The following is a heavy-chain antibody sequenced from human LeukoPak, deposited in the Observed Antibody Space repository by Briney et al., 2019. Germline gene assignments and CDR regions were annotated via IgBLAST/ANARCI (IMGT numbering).Heavy chain of an antibody. Sequence: GSLRLSCAASGFTFSNYWMHWVRQDPGKGLVWASLINPDGSITNYADSVKGRFTISRDNAKNTLYLQMNSLRAEDTALYYCAKDLHYGSADYWGQGTLVTVSS. D-gene: IGHD3-10*01. CDR3: AKDLHYGSADY. V-gene: IGHV3-74*01. CDR1: GFTFSNYW. J-gene: IGHJ4*02. CDR2: INPDGSIT.